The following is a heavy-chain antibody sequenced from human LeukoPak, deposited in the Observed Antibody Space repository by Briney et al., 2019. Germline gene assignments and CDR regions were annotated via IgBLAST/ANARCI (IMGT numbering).Heavy chain of an antibody. CDR3: AREPLGCGGDCHFDY. Sequence: SVKVSCKTSGGTFSSYAFSWMRQAPEQGLEWVGRIIPIYNPVDYTQRFQGRVTITADESTNTVYLELSSLRYDDTAVYYCAREPLGCGGDCHFDYWGQGTLVTVSS. J-gene: IGHJ4*02. CDR1: GGTFSSYA. CDR2: IIPIYNPV. V-gene: IGHV1-69*15. D-gene: IGHD2-21*02.